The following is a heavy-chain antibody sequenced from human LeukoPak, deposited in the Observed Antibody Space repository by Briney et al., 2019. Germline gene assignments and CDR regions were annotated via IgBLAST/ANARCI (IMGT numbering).Heavy chain of an antibody. V-gene: IGHV1-18*01. CDR1: GYTFTSYG. CDR2: ISAYNGNT. D-gene: IGHD6-19*01. J-gene: IGHJ4*02. CDR3: ARASRQQWLVHFDY. Sequence: ASVKVSCKASGYTFTSYGISWVRQAPGQGLEWMGWISAYNGNTNYAQKLQGRVTMTTDTSTSTAYMELRSLRSGDTAVYYCARASRQQWLVHFDYWGQGTLVTVSS.